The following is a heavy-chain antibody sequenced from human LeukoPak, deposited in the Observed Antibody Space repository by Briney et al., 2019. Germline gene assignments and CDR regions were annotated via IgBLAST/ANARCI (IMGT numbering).Heavy chain of an antibody. CDR3: ARELREHGVFDI. J-gene: IGHJ3*02. Sequence: GGSLRLSCAASGFTFSSYAMSWVRQAPGKGLKWVSEIYSDGSTYYAASVKGRFSISRDNSKNTVYLQMNSLRAEDTAVYYCARELREHGVFDIWGQGTMVTVSS. V-gene: IGHV3-53*01. CDR1: GFTFSSYA. CDR2: IYSDGST. D-gene: IGHD1-26*01.